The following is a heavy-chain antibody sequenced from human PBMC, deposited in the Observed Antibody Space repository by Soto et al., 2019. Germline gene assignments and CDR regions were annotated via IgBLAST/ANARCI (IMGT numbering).Heavy chain of an antibody. D-gene: IGHD3-3*01. CDR1: GGSISSGDYY. Sequence: ASETLSLTCTVSGGSISSGDYYWSWIRQPPGKGLEWIGYIYYSGSTYYNPSLKSRVTISVDTSKNQFSLKLSSVTAADTAVYYCAREMNYTPNWFDPWGQGTLVTVSS. CDR3: AREMNYTPNWFDP. V-gene: IGHV4-30-4*01. CDR2: IYYSGST. J-gene: IGHJ5*02.